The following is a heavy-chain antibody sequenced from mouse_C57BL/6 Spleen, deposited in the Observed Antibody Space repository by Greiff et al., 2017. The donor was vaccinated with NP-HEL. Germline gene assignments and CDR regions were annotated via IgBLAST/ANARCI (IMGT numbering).Heavy chain of an antibody. CDR1: GFSLTSYG. CDR2: IWRGGST. V-gene: IGHV2-5*01. J-gene: IGHJ4*01. D-gene: IGHD2-4*01. CDR3: AKNSYYDPSYAMDY. Sequence: VKLVESGPGLVQPSQSLSITCTVSGFSLTSYGVHWVRQSPGKGLEWLGVIWRGGSTDYNAAFMSRLSITKDNSKSQVFFKMNSLQADDTAIYYCAKNSYYDPSYAMDYWGQGTSVTVSS.